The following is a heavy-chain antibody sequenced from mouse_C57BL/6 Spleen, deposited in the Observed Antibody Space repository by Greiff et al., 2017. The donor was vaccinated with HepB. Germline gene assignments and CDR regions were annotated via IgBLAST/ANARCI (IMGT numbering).Heavy chain of an antibody. J-gene: IGHJ3*01. V-gene: IGHV1-55*01. CDR3: ARSRYDQTWFAY. CDR1: GYTFTSYW. CDR2: IYPGSGST. D-gene: IGHD1-1*01. Sequence: QVQLKQPGAELVKPGASVKMSCKASGYTFTSYWITWVKQRPGQGLEWIGDIYPGSGSTNYNEKFKSKATLTVDTSSSTAYMQLSSLTSEDSAVYYCARSRYDQTWFAYWGQGTLVTVSA.